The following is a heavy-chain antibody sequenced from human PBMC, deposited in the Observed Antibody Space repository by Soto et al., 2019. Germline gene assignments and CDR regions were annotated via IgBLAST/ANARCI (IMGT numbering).Heavy chain of an antibody. V-gene: IGHV6-1*01. CDR3: ARSRVAEVVVRGVIIRLASDYYYYGMDV. D-gene: IGHD3-10*01. CDR2: TYYRSTWYN. J-gene: IGHJ6*02. CDR1: GDSVSSNSAA. Sequence: SQTLSLTCAISGDSVSSNSAAWNWIRQSPSRGLEWLGRTYYRSTWYNDYAVSVKSRITINPDTSKNQFSLQLNSVTPEDTAVYYCARSRVAEVVVRGVIIRLASDYYYYGMDVWGQGTTVTASS.